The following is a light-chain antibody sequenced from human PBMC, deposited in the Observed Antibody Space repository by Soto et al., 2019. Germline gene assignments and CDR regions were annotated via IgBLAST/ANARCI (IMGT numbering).Light chain of an antibody. J-gene: IGKJ1*01. Sequence: EIVLTQCPVTLSFSPGQRSTLSCRGSQSVSSSYLAWYQQKPGQAPRLLIYGASSRATGIPDRFSGSGSGTDFTLTISRLEPEDFAVYYCQQYGSSPPRTSGQGIKVDIK. CDR3: QQYGSSPPRT. CDR1: QSVSSSY. CDR2: GAS. V-gene: IGKV3-20*01.